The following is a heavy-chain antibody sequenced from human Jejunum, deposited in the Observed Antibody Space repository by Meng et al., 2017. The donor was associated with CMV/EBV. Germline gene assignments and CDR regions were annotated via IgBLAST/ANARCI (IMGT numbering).Heavy chain of an antibody. CDR1: TFSSYS. CDR2: ISSSSSSI. Sequence: TFSSYSINWVRQAPGKGLEWVSYISSSSSSIYYADSVKGRFTISRDNVRNSLYLQMNSLRVEDTAVYYCVIVRNYNYDSSGHSLDFWGQGTLVTVSS. D-gene: IGHD3-22*01. V-gene: IGHV3-48*04. CDR3: VIVRNYNYDSSGHSLDF. J-gene: IGHJ4*02.